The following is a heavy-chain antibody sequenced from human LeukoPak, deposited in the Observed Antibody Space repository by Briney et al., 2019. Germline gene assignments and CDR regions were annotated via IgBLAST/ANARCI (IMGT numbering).Heavy chain of an antibody. Sequence: SVKVSCKASGGTFSSYAISWVRQAPGQGLEWMGGIIPIFGTANYAQKFQGRVTITADESTSTAYMELSSLRSEDTAVYYCARRGPKQYDLWRGEEAGYFDSWGQGTLVTVSS. CDR3: ARRGPKQYDLWRGEEAGYFDS. D-gene: IGHD3-3*01. CDR2: IIPIFGTA. V-gene: IGHV1-69*13. J-gene: IGHJ4*02. CDR1: GGTFSSYA.